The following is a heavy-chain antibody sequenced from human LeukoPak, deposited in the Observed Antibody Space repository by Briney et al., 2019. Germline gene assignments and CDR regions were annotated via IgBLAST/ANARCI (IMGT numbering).Heavy chain of an antibody. V-gene: IGHV3-21*03. CDR1: GFTFSSYT. Sequence: PGEPLRLSCVGSGFTFSSYTLSWVRQAPGKGLEWVSSITSSSSFIYYADSVKGRFTIPRDNAKNSLFLQMNSLRADDTAVYFCARVVGISAAGGYWGQGTLVTVSS. CDR2: ITSSSSFI. CDR3: ARVVGISAAGGY. D-gene: IGHD6-13*01. J-gene: IGHJ4*02.